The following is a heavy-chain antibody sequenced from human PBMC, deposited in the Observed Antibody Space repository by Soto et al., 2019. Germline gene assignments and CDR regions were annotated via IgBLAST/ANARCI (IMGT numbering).Heavy chain of an antibody. V-gene: IGHV1-69*08. CDR2: IIPLLTTA. Sequence: QVQLVQSGAEVKKPGSSVKVSCKASGGPFSNDIIPWVRQAPGQGLEWMGRIIPLLTTATYAQKCQGRLTITADRSTGTAYMELNSLRSEDTAVYYWARDAPIGSTFSGYDAIDYWGQGTLVTVSS. J-gene: IGHJ4*02. CDR1: GGPFSNDI. D-gene: IGHD5-12*01. CDR3: ARDAPIGSTFSGYDAIDY.